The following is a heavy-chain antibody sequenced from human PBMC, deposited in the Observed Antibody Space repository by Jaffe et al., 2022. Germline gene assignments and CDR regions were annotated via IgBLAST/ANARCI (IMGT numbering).Heavy chain of an antibody. CDR3: ARDLDTTGTGGDFDY. V-gene: IGHV4-61*02. J-gene: IGHJ4*02. CDR2: IYTSGST. D-gene: IGHD1-1*01. CDR1: GGSISSGSYY. Sequence: QVQLQESGPGLVKPSQTLSLTCTVSGGSISSGSYYWSWIRQPAGKGLEWIGRIYTSGSTNYNPSLKSRVTISVDTSKNQFSLKLSSVTAADTAVYYCARDLDTTGTGGDFDYWGQGTLVTVSS.